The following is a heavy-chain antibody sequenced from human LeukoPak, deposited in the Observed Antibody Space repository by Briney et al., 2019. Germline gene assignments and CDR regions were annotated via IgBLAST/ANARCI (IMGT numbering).Heavy chain of an antibody. CDR2: IRYDGSIK. J-gene: IGHJ5*02. Sequence: GGSLRLSCAASGFTFTSHGMHWVRQAPGKGLEWVAHIRYDGSIKYYADSVKGRFTISRDDSKKMLYLQMNSLRPEDTAVYYCARGRRSGGITMIRGVKDRGWFDPWGQGTLVTVSS. D-gene: IGHD3-10*01. CDR3: ARGRRSGGITMIRGVKDRGWFDP. CDR1: GFTFTSHG. V-gene: IGHV3-30*02.